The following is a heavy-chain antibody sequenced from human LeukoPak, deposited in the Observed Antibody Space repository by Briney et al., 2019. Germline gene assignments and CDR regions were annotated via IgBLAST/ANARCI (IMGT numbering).Heavy chain of an antibody. V-gene: IGHV3-48*01. D-gene: IGHD3-22*01. J-gene: IGHJ5*02. CDR3: ARTGENYYDSSGYFNWFDP. Sequence: GGSLRLSCAASGFTFSSYSMNGVRQAPGKGLEWVSYISSSSSTIYYADSVKGRFTISRDNAKNSLYLQMNSLRAEDTAVYYCARTGENYYDSSGYFNWFDPWGQGTLVTVSS. CDR2: ISSSSSTI. CDR1: GFTFSSYS.